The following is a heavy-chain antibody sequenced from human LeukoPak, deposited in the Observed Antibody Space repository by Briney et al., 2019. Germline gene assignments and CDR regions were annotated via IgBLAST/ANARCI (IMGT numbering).Heavy chain of an antibody. V-gene: IGHV1-18*01. CDR2: ISVYNNNT. CDR3: ARSPPIDFWSGFPGLQDYDVFDI. CDR1: GYTFKSHG. Sequence: ASVKVSCKASGYTFKSHGISWVRQAPGQGLEWMGWISVYNNNTKYAQKVQGRVTMTTDTSTRTAYMELRSLRSDDTAVYFCARSPPIDFWSGFPGLQDYDVFDIWGQGTMVIVSS. J-gene: IGHJ3*02. D-gene: IGHD3-3*01.